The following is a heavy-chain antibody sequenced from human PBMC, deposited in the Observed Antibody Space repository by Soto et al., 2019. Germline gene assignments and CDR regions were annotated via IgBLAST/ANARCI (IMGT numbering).Heavy chain of an antibody. V-gene: IGHV1-18*01. D-gene: IGHD3-10*01. CDR2: ISAYNGNT. J-gene: IGHJ3*02. CDR3: ARGQLLWFGELSLHAFDI. CDR1: GYTFTSYG. Sequence: ASVKVSCKTSGYTFTSYGISWVRQAPGQGLEWMGWISAYNGNTNYAQKLQGRVTMTTDTSTSTAYMELRSLRSDDTAVYYCARGQLLWFGELSLHAFDIWGQGTMVTVSS.